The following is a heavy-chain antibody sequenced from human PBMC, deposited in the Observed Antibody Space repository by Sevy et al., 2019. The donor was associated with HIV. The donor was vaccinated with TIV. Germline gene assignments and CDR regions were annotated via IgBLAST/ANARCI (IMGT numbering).Heavy chain of an antibody. J-gene: IGHJ5*02. CDR2: ISSSGTTI. Sequence: GGSLRPSCEASGFTFSSYEMNWVRQAPGKGLEWVSYISSSGTTIKYADSVKGRFTISRDNAKNSLYMQMNSLRAEDTAVYYCARVDANYDKGFDPWGQGTLVTVSS. CDR1: GFTFSSYE. CDR3: ARVDANYDKGFDP. V-gene: IGHV3-48*03. D-gene: IGHD3-22*01.